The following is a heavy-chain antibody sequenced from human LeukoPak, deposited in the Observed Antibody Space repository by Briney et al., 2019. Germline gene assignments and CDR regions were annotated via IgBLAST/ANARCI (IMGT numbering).Heavy chain of an antibody. CDR1: VGSISTYY. Sequence: PSETLSLTCTVSVGSISTYYWSWIRQPPGKGLEWIGYIYYSGSTNYNPSLKSRVTISVDTSKNQFSLNLSSVTAADTAVYYCARSYRYNSGWYFYFDYWGQGTLVTVSS. V-gene: IGHV4-59*01. CDR2: IYYSGST. CDR3: ARSYRYNSGWYFYFDY. D-gene: IGHD6-13*01. J-gene: IGHJ4*02.